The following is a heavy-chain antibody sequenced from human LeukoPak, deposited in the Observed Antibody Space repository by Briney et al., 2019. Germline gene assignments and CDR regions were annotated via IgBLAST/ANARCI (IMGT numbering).Heavy chain of an antibody. CDR2: IYSGGST. CDR3: ANHAVTTLGY. Sequence: GGSLRLSCAASGFTVSSNYMSWVRQAPGKGLEWVSVIYSGGSTYYADSVKGRFTLSRDYSKNTLYLQMNSLRVEDTAVYYCANHAVTTLGYWGQGTLVTVSS. V-gene: IGHV3-66*01. D-gene: IGHD6-19*01. J-gene: IGHJ4*02. CDR1: GFTVSSNY.